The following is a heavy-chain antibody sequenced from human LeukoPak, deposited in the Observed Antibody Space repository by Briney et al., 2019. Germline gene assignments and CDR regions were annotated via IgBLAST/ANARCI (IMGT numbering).Heavy chain of an antibody. J-gene: IGHJ4*02. CDR3: ARDGYDYAGGGNDH. D-gene: IGHD3-10*02. CDR1: GFTFSSYG. CDR2: IRYDGSNK. V-gene: IGHV3-30*02. Sequence: GGTLRLSCAASGFTFSSYGMHWVRQAPGKGLEWVAFIRYDGSNKYYADSVKGRFTISRDNSKNTLYLQMNTLRDEDTAVYYCARDGYDYAGGGNDHWGQGTLVTVSS.